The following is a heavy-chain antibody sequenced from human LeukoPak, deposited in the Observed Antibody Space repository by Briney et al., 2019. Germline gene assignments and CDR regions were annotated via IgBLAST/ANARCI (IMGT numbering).Heavy chain of an antibody. J-gene: IGHJ4*02. CDR2: IWYDGSNK. V-gene: IGHV3-33*01. D-gene: IGHD3-22*01. CDR3: ARDFYSSGYPIPSY. CDR1: GFTFSSYG. Sequence: GGSLRLSCAASGFTFSSYGMHWVRQAPGKGLGWVAVIWYDGSNKYYADSVKGRFTISRDNSKNTLYLQMNSLRAEDTAVYYCARDFYSSGYPIPSYWGQGTLVTVSS.